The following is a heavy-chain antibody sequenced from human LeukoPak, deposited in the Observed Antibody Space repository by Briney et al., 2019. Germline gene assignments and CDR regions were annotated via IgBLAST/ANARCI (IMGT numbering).Heavy chain of an antibody. CDR3: AKSGYYYYMDV. D-gene: IGHD6-25*01. Sequence: PGGSLRLSCAASGFTFDDYGMSWVRQAPGKGLEWVSGINWNGGSTGYADSVKGRFTISRDNSNNSLYLQMNSLRTEDTALYYCAKSGYYYYMDVWGKGTTVTVSS. V-gene: IGHV3-20*04. J-gene: IGHJ6*03. CDR2: INWNGGST. CDR1: GFTFDDYG.